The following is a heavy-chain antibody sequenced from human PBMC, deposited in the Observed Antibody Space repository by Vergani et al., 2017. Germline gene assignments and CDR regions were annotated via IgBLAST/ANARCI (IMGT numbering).Heavy chain of an antibody. Sequence: EVELVQSGPEMRTPGASLKISCKGSEYSFGNYWIGWVRQMPGEGLEWMGIIYPADSDTRYSPSFQGQVTISADKSISTAFLQWASLKASDTALYYCARHTTYTDSWGQGTLVTVSS. J-gene: IGHJ4*02. V-gene: IGHV5-51*01. CDR3: ARHTTYTDS. CDR2: IYPADSDT. CDR1: EYSFGNYW. D-gene: IGHD1-1*01.